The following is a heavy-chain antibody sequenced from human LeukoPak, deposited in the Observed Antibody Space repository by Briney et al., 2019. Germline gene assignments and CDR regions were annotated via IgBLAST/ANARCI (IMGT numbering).Heavy chain of an antibody. D-gene: IGHD2-15*01. CDR3: ARFSVVAPPYYYYGMDV. V-gene: IGHV3-11*01. CDR2: ISSSGSTI. J-gene: IGHJ6*02. Sequence: GGSLRLSCAASGFTFSDYYMSWIRQAPGKGLEWVSYISSSGSTIYYADSVKGRFTISRDNAKNSLYLQMNSLRAEDTAVYYCARFSVVAPPYYYYGMDVWGQGTTVTVSS. CDR1: GFTFSDYY.